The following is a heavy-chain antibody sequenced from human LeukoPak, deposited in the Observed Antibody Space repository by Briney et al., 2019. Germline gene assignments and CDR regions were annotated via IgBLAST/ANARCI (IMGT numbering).Heavy chain of an antibody. Sequence: SETLSLTCTVSGGSISSSSYYWGWIRQPPGKGLEWIGSIYYSGSTYYNPSLKSRVTISVDTSKNQLSLKLSSVTAADTAVYYCARGVGATPHNWFDPWGQGTLVTVSS. CDR3: ARGVGATPHNWFDP. J-gene: IGHJ5*02. D-gene: IGHD1-26*01. CDR1: GGSISSSSYY. CDR2: IYYSGST. V-gene: IGHV4-39*01.